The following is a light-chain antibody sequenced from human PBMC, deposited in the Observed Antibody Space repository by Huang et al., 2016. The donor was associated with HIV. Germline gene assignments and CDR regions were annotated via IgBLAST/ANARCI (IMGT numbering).Light chain of an antibody. J-gene: IGKJ2*01. V-gene: IGKV4-1*01. CDR1: RSLLYASNGKNF. CDR2: LAS. CDR3: QQFYSRPYT. Sequence: DIMLTQSPASLAVSLGERATLTCRSSRSLLYASNGKNFLAWYQQRPGQPPKLLMYLASVRESGVPERFTGGGSGTEFTLTIASLQAEDVAVYYCQQFYSRPYTFGQGTRLEI.